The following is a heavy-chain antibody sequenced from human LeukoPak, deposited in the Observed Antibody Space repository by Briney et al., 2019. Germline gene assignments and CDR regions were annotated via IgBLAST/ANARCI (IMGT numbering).Heavy chain of an antibody. J-gene: IGHJ1*01. CDR2: IRYDGNDK. CDR3: AKDLMRDRWFGES. V-gene: IGHV3-30*02. CDR1: GFTLNYYG. D-gene: IGHD3-10*01. Sequence: GGSLRLSCAASGFTLNYYGMHWVRQAPGKGLEWVAFIRYDGNDKYYAESVKGRFTISRDTSTLYLQMNSLRVEDTAVYYCAKDLMRDRWFGESWGQGTLVTVSS.